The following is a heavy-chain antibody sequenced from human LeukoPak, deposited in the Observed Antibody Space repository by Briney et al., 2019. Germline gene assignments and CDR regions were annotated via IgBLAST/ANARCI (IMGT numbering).Heavy chain of an antibody. D-gene: IGHD5-12*01. V-gene: IGHV3-11*01. CDR1: GFTFSDYY. CDR3: ARGRYSGYDFDY. J-gene: IGHJ4*02. CDR2: ISSSGGTI. Sequence: PGGSLRLSCAASGFTFSDYYMSWIRQAPGKGLEWVSYISSSGGTIYYADSVKGRFTGSRDNAKKSLWLQMNSPRAEDTAVYYCARGRYSGYDFDYWGQGTLVTVSS.